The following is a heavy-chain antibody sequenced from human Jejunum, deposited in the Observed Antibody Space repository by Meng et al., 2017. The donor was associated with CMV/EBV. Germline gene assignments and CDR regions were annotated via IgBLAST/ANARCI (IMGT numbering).Heavy chain of an antibody. CDR1: GSSISSGYY. CDR2: IFHSGSA. D-gene: IGHD4-17*01. Sequence: VSGSSISSGYYWVWIRQPPGEGLEWIGWIFHSGSASYSPSLRSRVTMSVDTSRNHLSLKLTSVTAADTAFYYCARVSGRDYGGDDYWGQGTLVTVSS. J-gene: IGHJ4*02. V-gene: IGHV4-38-2*02. CDR3: ARVSGRDYGGDDY.